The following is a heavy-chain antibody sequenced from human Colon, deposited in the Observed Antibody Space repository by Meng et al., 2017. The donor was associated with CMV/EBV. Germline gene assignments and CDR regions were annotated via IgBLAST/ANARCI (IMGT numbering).Heavy chain of an antibody. CDR1: GYTFTDYY. CDR3: ARSPFKTAMPSHFNHSIGYQNYFDY. J-gene: IGHJ4*02. CDR2: IDPNSGGT. D-gene: IGHD5-18*01. Sequence: ASVKVSCKASGYTFTDYYMNWVRQAPGQGLEWMGWIDPNSGGTNYAQKFQGRVTMTRDTSINTAFMEMSSVRSDDTAVFYCARSPFKTAMPSHFNHSIGYQNYFDYWGQGALVTVSS. V-gene: IGHV1-2*02.